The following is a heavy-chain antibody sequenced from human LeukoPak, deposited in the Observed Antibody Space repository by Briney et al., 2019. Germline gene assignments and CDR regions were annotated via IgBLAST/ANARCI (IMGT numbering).Heavy chain of an antibody. J-gene: IGHJ4*02. V-gene: IGHV4-4*09. CDR1: GGSISSYY. D-gene: IGHD5-18*01. CDR2: IYTSGST. CDR3: AKDQLSSYGSFDY. Sequence: TSETLSLTCTVSGGSISSYYWSWIRQPPGKGLEWIGYIYTSGSTNYNPSLKSRVTISVDTSKNQFSLKLSSVTAADTALYYCAKDQLSSYGSFDYWGQGTLVTVSS.